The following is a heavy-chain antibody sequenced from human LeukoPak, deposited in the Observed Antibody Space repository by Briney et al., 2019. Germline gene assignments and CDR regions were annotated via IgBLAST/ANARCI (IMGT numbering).Heavy chain of an antibody. CDR1: GFTFSSYS. J-gene: IGHJ3*02. D-gene: IGHD2-2*01. CDR3: ASGSVVVPAAHQADGDAFDI. V-gene: IGHV3-21*01. Sequence: PGGSLRLSCAASGFTFSSYSMNWVRQAPGKGLEWVSSISSSSSYIYYADSVKGRFTISRDNAKNSLYLQMNSLRAEDTAVYYCASGSVVVPAAHQADGDAFDIWGQGTMVTVSS. CDR2: ISSSSSYI.